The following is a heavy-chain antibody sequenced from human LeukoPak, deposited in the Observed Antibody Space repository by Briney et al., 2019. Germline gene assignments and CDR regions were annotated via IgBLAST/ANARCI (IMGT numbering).Heavy chain of an antibody. CDR3: ARGVRVVVPPSDYYYYMDV. Sequence: ASVKVSCKASGYTFTSYDINWVRQATGQGLEWMGWINPNSGNTGYAQKFQGRVTITRNTSISTAYMELSSLRSEDTAVYYCARGVRVVVPPSDYYYYMDVWGKGTTVTVSS. CDR1: GYTFTSYD. D-gene: IGHD3-22*01. CDR2: INPNSGNT. V-gene: IGHV1-8*03. J-gene: IGHJ6*03.